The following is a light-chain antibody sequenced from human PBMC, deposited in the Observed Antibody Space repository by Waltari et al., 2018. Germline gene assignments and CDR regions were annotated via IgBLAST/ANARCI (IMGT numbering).Light chain of an antibody. CDR2: WAS. J-gene: IGKJ4*01. CDR1: SVLHSSNNENH. Sequence: SVLHSSNNENHLAWYQQKPGPPPKLRIYWASTRESGVPDRFSGSGSGTDFTLTISNLQAEDVAVYYCQQYCSSPLTFGGGTKVEIK. CDR3: QQYCSSPLT. V-gene: IGKV4-1*01.